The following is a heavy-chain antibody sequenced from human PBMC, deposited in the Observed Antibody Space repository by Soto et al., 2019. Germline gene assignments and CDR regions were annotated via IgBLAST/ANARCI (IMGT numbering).Heavy chain of an antibody. J-gene: IGHJ4*02. CDR3: AHKGGGDRILDY. CDR1: GFSLSTSGVG. Sequence: QITLKESGPTLVKPTQTLTLTCTFSGFSLSTSGVGVGWIRQPPGKALEWVALIYWDDAKEYSPSLKSSLTITKDTSKNQVALTMTNRDPVDTATYSCAHKGGGDRILDYWGQGTLVTVSS. CDR2: IYWDDAK. D-gene: IGHD3-16*01. V-gene: IGHV2-5*02.